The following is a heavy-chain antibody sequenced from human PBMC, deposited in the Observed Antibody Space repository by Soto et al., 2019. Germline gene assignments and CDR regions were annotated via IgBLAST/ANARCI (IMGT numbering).Heavy chain of an antibody. CDR1: GASIYNGGYF. V-gene: IGHV4-30-4*01. J-gene: IGHJ4*02. CDR3: ARVSTAEKVDS. Sequence: QVQLQESGPGLVRPSQTLSLTCSVSGASIYNGGYFWSWIRQSPGKGLEWIGHILNSGSPYNNPSTDSPVTISADASMTQYSPALTAVTAAGTAMYYCARVSTAEKVDSWGQGILCTVSS. CDR2: ILNSGSP.